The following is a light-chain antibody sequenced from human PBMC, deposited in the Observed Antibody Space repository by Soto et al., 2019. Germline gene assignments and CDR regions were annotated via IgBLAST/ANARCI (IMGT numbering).Light chain of an antibody. J-gene: IGKJ3*01. CDR1: QSISSY. CDR3: QQSYRTPT. CDR2: ATS. Sequence: DIQMTQSPSSLSASVGDRVTITCRASQSISSYLNWYQQKPGKAPKLLIYATSSLQSGVPSRFSGSGSGTDFTFTSRRLEPEDFAIYFGQQSYRTPTFGPGTKVDIK. V-gene: IGKV1-39*01.